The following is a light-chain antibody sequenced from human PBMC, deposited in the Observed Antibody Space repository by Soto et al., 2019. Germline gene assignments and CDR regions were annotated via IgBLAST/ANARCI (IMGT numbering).Light chain of an antibody. Sequence: QSALTQPRSVSGSPGQSVTISCTGTSSDVGGYTYVSWYHQHPGKAPKLIIYGVSKRPSGVPDRFSGSKSGNTASLIISGLQTEDEADYYCCSYAGSYTWVFGGGTQLTVL. CDR3: CSYAGSYTWV. CDR1: SSDVGGYTY. V-gene: IGLV2-11*01. CDR2: GVS. J-gene: IGLJ3*02.